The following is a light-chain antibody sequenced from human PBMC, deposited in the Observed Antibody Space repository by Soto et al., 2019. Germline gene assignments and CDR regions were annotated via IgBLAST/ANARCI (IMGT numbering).Light chain of an antibody. Sequence: EIVMTQSPATLSVSPGERASLSCRASHSVSSNFAWYQQKPGQAPRLLIYAASTRATGIPTRFSGSGSGTEFTLTISSLQSEDFAVYYCQQYTEWPPWTFGQGTKVDIK. V-gene: IGKV3-15*01. CDR3: QQYTEWPPWT. CDR2: AAS. CDR1: HSVSSN. J-gene: IGKJ1*01.